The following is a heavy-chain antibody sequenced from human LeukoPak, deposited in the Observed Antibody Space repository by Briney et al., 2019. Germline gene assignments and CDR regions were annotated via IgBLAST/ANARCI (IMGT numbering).Heavy chain of an antibody. CDR1: GFTFSSYW. V-gene: IGHV3-15*01. CDR2: IKSNADGGTP. Sequence: GGSLRLSCAASGFTFSSYWMIWVRQAPGKGLEWVGRIKSNADGGTPDYAAPARGRFTISRDDSKNTLYLQMNSLKTEDTAVYYCTTFYHEYSPYWGRGTLVTVSS. CDR3: TTFYHEYSPY. D-gene: IGHD2/OR15-2a*01. J-gene: IGHJ4*02.